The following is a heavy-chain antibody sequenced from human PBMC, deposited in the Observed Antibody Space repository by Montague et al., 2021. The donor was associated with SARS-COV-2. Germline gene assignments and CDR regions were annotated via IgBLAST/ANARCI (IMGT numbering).Heavy chain of an antibody. CDR1: GGSFSDNY. Sequence: SQTLSLTCAVYGGSFSDNYWSWIRKPPGKGLEWIGEINHRGTSNYNPSLKCRVSISVDTSKNQFSLYLGSVTAADTAVYYCARGRQHFNMIVVVMTGGEYYFDYWGQGTLVTVTS. CDR3: ARGRQHFNMIVVVMTGGEYYFDY. CDR2: INHRGTS. J-gene: IGHJ4*01. V-gene: IGHV4-34*01. D-gene: IGHD3-22*01.